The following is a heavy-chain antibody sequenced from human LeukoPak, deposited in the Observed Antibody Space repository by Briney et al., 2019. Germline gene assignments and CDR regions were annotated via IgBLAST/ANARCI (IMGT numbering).Heavy chain of an antibody. CDR2: IYYSGST. V-gene: IGHV4-39*07. J-gene: IGHJ5*02. Sequence: PSETLSLTCIISGGSISSSTYYWGWIRQPPGKGLEWIGSIYYSGSTYYNPSLKSRVTISVDTSKNQFSLKLSSVTAADTAVYYCARALADPTAGWFDPWGQGTLVTVSS. CDR3: ARALADPTAGWFDP. D-gene: IGHD3-3*02. CDR1: GGSISSSTYY.